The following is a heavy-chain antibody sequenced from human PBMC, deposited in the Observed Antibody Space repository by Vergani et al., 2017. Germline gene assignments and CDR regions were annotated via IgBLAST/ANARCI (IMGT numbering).Heavy chain of an antibody. CDR2: ISWNSGSI. CDR3: ARRGAWYYYDSSGYYYVYYFDY. Sequence: EVQLVESGGGLVQPGGSLRLSCAASGFTFDDYAMHWVRQAPGKGLEWVSGISWNSGSIGYADSVKGRFTISRDNAKNSLYLQMNSLRAEDTAVYYCARRGAWYYYDSSGYYYVYYFDYWGQGTLVTVSS. J-gene: IGHJ4*02. D-gene: IGHD3-22*01. CDR1: GFTFDDYA. V-gene: IGHV3-9*01.